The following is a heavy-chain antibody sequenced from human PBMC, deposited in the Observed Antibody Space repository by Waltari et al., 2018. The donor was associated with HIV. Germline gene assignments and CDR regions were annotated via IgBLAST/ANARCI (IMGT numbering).Heavy chain of an antibody. CDR2: IWNDGSKK. Sequence: QVQLVESGGGVVQPGRSLRLSCAASEFTFSSYCMQWVRQAPGTGLEWVAVIWNDGSKKYYADSVKGRFTISRDNSKNTVSLQMNSLRAEDTAVYYCARMEYYDFWSESYYGMDVWGQGTTVSVSS. CDR3: ARMEYYDFWSESYYGMDV. V-gene: IGHV3-33*01. CDR1: EFTFSSYC. J-gene: IGHJ6*02. D-gene: IGHD3-3*01.